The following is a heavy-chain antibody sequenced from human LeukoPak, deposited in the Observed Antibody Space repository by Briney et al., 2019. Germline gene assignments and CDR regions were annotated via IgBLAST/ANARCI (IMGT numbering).Heavy chain of an antibody. V-gene: IGHV4-34*01. CDR3: ARGPKAAAGTRWFDP. D-gene: IGHD6-13*01. CDR1: GGSLSGYY. Sequence: SETLSLTCAVYGGSLSGYYWSWIRQPPGKGLEWIGEINHSGSTNYNPSLKSRVTISVDTSKNQFSLKLSSVTAADTAVYYCARGPKAAAGTRWFDPWGQGTLVTVSS. J-gene: IGHJ5*02. CDR2: INHSGST.